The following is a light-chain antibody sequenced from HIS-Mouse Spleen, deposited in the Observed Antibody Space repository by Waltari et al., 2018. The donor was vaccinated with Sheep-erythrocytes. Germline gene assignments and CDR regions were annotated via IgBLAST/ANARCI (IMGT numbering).Light chain of an antibody. CDR3: CSYAGSSTYV. J-gene: IGLJ1*01. Sequence: QSALTQPRSVSGSPGQSVTISCTGTSSDVGGYHYVSWYQQHPGKAPKLMFYEGSKRPSGVSNRFSGSKSGNTASLTISGLQAEDEADYYCCSYAGSSTYVFGTGTKVTVL. V-gene: IGLV2-23*01. CDR2: EGS. CDR1: SSDVGGYHY.